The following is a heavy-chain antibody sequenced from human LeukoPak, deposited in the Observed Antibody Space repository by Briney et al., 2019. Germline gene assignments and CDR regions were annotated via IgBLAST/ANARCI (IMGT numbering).Heavy chain of an antibody. D-gene: IGHD6-19*01. CDR2: ISSSSSYI. V-gene: IGHV3-21*01. J-gene: IGHJ4*02. Sequence: GGSLRLSCAASGFTFSSYNVNWVRQAPGKGLEWVSSISSSSSYIYYADSVKGRFTISRDNAKNSLYLQMNSLRAEDKAVYYCARDRVSSGWYTFDYWGQGTLVTVSS. CDR3: ARDRVSSGWYTFDY. CDR1: GFTFSSYN.